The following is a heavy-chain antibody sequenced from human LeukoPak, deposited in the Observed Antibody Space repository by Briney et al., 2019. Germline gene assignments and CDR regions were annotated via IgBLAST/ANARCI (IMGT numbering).Heavy chain of an antibody. CDR3: ARHYGVYYYYFYTDV. CDR1: GYTFTSYG. Sequence: GASVKVSCKASGYTFTSYGISWVRQAPGQGLEWMGWISAYNGNTNYGQKFQGRVTMTTDTSTTTAYMELRSLTSDDTAVYYCARHYGVYYYYFYTDVWGEGTTVTVSS. J-gene: IGHJ6*03. CDR2: ISAYNGNT. V-gene: IGHV1-18*01. D-gene: IGHD4-17*01.